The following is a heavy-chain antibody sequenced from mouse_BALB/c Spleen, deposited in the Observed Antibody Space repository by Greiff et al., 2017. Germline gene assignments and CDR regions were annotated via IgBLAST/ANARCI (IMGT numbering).Heavy chain of an antibody. V-gene: IGHV14-3*02. CDR1: GFNIKDTY. D-gene: IGHD2-1*01. Sequence: EVQLQESGAELVKPGASVKLSCTASGFNIKDTYMHWVKQRPEQGLEWIGRIDPANGNTKYDPKFQGKATITADTSSNTAYLQLSSLTSEDTAVYYCAPIYSPDWGQGTTLTVSS. J-gene: IGHJ2*01. CDR2: IDPANGNT. CDR3: APIYSPD.